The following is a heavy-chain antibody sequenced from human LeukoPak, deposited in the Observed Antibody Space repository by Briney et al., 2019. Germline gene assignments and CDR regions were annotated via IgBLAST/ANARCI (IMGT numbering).Heavy chain of an antibody. D-gene: IGHD1-26*01. CDR1: GDSITSSAFY. CDR2: IFHGGNT. V-gene: IGHV4-39*01. Sequence: SETLSLTCTVSGDSITSSAFYWGWIRQAPGKGLEWIGNIFHGGNTHYNPSLKSRVSISVDRSKNQVSLNLSSVTAADTAVYYCARHDGGSALDAFDIWGQGTMVTVSS. J-gene: IGHJ3*02. CDR3: ARHDGGSALDAFDI.